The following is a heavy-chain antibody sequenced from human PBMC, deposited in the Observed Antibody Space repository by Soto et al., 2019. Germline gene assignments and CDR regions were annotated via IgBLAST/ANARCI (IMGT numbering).Heavy chain of an antibody. CDR1: GYTFTSYA. V-gene: IGHV1-3*01. CDR3: ARCSSGSNGVCYTSGWFDP. CDR2: INAGNGNT. J-gene: IGHJ5*02. D-gene: IGHD2-8*01. Sequence: ASVKVSCKASGYTFTSYAMHWVRQAPGQRLEWMGWINAGNGNTKYSQKFQGRVTITRDTSASTAYMELSSLRSEDTAVYYCARCSSGSNGVCYTSGWFDPWGQGTLVTVSS.